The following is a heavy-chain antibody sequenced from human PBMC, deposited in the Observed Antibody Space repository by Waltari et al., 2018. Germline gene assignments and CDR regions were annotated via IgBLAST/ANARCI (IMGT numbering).Heavy chain of an antibody. CDR2: INQDGSEK. J-gene: IGHJ4*02. CDR1: GFTFSHNW. CDR3: TRGGDDSSWYWRN. Sequence: EVQLVESGGGLVQPGGSLRLSCAAPGFTFSHNWMTWVRQAPGKGLEWVANINQDGSEKYSVESVKGRFTISRDNAKNSLYLQLNSLRADDTAVYYCTRGGDDSSWYWRNWGQGTLVTVSS. D-gene: IGHD6-13*01. V-gene: IGHV3-7*01.